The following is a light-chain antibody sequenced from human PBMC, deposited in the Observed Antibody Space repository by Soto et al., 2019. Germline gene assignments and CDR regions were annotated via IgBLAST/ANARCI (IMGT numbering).Light chain of an antibody. V-gene: IGLV2-14*01. CDR1: SSDVGGYIY. Sequence: QPVLTQPASVSGSPGQSITISCTGTSSDVGGYIYVSWYQQHPGKAPKLMIYDVSNRPSGVSNRFSGSKSGNTASLTISGLQAEDEADYYCSSYTSSSTLVFGTGTKLTVL. CDR2: DVS. CDR3: SSYTSSSTLV. J-gene: IGLJ1*01.